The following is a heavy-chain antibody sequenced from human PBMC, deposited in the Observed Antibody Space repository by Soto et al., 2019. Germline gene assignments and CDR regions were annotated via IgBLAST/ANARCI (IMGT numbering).Heavy chain of an antibody. J-gene: IGHJ6*02. Sequence: QVQLVESGGGVVQPAKSLRLSCAASGFTFSSYALHWDRQAPGKGLEWVAVLSYDGSNKYYADSVKGRFTISRDNSKNTLYLQMNSLRAGDTAVYYCARDFDSYVDRNYYYGMDVWGQGTTVTVSS. V-gene: IGHV3-30-3*01. CDR2: LSYDGSNK. CDR1: GFTFSSYA. D-gene: IGHD5-18*01. CDR3: ARDFDSYVDRNYYYGMDV.